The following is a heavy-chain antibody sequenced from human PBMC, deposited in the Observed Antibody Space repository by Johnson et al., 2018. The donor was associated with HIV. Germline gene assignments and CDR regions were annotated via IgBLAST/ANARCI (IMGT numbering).Heavy chain of an antibody. V-gene: IGHV3-30*18. CDR3: AKEYSSSSRDLAN. CDR1: GFTFSSYV. Sequence: QVQLVESGGGVVQPGRSLRLSCAASGFTFSSYVMHWVRQAPGKGLEWVALISYDGSNKYYAESVKGRFTISRDNSKNTLYLQMNSLRAEDTAVYYCAKEYSSSSRDLANWGQGTMVTVSS. J-gene: IGHJ3*01. CDR2: ISYDGSNK. D-gene: IGHD6-6*01.